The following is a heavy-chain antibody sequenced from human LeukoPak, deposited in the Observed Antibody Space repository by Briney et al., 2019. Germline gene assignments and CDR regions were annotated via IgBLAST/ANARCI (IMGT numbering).Heavy chain of an antibody. Sequence: WETLRLSCTASGCTFSSYSLNWIRQAPGKGLDWVSYITSSSNYINNANSVKGRFTTLASNTKKSPYLQMNSPRADATAVFYCPRDESLVGGAAFDYWGQGTLVTVS. CDR3: PRDESLVGGAAFDY. D-gene: IGHD3-10*01. J-gene: IGHJ4*02. V-gene: IGHV3-21*01. CDR2: ITSSSNYI. CDR1: GCTFSSYS.